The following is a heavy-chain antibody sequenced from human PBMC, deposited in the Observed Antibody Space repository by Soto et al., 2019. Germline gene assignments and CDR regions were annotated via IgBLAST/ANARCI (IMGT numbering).Heavy chain of an antibody. Sequence: QVQLVRSGAEVKRPGASVKVSCKASGYTFTSYGISWVRQAPGQGLEWMGWINSNNGNTDYAQMLQGRLTMTTDTSTTTVYMELRSLRSDDTAVYFCARDTPSLQTTGGIDYWGQGTLVTVSS. V-gene: IGHV1-18*01. CDR1: GYTFTSYG. CDR3: ARDTPSLQTTGGIDY. D-gene: IGHD7-27*01. CDR2: INSNNGNT. J-gene: IGHJ4*02.